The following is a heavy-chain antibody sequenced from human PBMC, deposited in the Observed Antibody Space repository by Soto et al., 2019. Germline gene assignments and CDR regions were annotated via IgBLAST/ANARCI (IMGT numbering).Heavy chain of an antibody. CDR1: GGSINSGSYY. D-gene: IGHD2-2*01. J-gene: IGHJ6*02. Sequence: SETLSLTCTVSGGSINSGSYYWGWIRQPPGKGLQWIGNIYFSGTTFYNPSLKSRVTISVDTSKNQFSLKLSSVTAADTAVYYCARVNRVPAGQYYYYGMDVWGQGTTVTVSS. CDR3: ARVNRVPAGQYYYYGMDV. CDR2: IYFSGTT. V-gene: IGHV4-39*07.